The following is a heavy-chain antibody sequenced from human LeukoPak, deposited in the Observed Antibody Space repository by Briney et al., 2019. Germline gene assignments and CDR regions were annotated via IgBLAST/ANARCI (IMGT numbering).Heavy chain of an antibody. CDR3: ATDGEQLVARYYFDY. V-gene: IGHV1-69*05. Sequence: SVKVSCKASGGTFSSYAISWVRQAPGQGLEWMGGIIPIFGTANYAQKFQGRVTITTDESTSTAYMELSSLRSEDTAVYYCATDGEQLVARYYFDYWGQGALVTVSS. CDR2: IIPIFGTA. CDR1: GGTFSSYA. D-gene: IGHD6-6*01. J-gene: IGHJ4*02.